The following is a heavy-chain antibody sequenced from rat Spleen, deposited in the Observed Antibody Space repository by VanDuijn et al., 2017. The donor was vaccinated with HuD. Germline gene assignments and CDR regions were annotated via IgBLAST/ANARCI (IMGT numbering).Heavy chain of an antibody. CDR2: ITNDGTST. CDR1: GFAFSDYA. Sequence: EVQLLESGGGLVQPGRSLKLSCAASGFAFSDYAMAWVRQAPGKGLEWVTTITNDGTSTYYRDSVKGRFSISRDNAKSTLYLQMNSLRSEDTATYYCTRDRYYSSYIGYWYFDFWGPGTMVTVSS. J-gene: IGHJ1*01. V-gene: IGHV5-7*01. CDR3: TRDRYYSSYIGYWYFDF. D-gene: IGHD1-2*01.